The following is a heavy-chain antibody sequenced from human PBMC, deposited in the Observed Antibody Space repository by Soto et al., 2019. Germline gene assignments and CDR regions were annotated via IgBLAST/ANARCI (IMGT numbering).Heavy chain of an antibody. V-gene: IGHV3-74*01. CDR1: GFSFDSYW. CDR3: ARGPRASSGGTGAY. D-gene: IGHD2-2*01. CDR2: IDYDGTTT. J-gene: IGHJ1*01. Sequence: EVQLVESGGGLVQPGGSRRLSCAASGFSFDSYWMHWVRQAPGQGPVWVSRIDYDGTTTNYADSVKGRFTISRDNAKNTLYLQMNSLRPEDTAVYYCARGPRASSGGTGAYWGQGTLVTVSS.